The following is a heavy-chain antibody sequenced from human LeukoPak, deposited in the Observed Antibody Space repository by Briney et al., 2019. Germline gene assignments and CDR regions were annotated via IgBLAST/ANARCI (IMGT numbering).Heavy chain of an antibody. CDR2: ISDSGSTI. J-gene: IGHJ4*02. Sequence: GGSLRLSCAASGFMFSDHYMSWIRQAPGKGLEWISYISDSGSTIYYADSVKGRFTISRDNAKKSLFLQMNRLRADDTAVYYCARDHDSLGYWDQGTLVTVSS. V-gene: IGHV3-11*01. CDR3: ARDHDSLGY. D-gene: IGHD2-15*01. CDR1: GFMFSDHY.